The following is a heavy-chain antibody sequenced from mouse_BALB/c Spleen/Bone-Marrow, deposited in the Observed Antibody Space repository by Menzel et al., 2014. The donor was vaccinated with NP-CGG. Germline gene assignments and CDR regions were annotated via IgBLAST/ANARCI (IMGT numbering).Heavy chain of an antibody. CDR3: ARDQVYYYGSSYGYFDV. D-gene: IGHD1-1*01. J-gene: IGHJ1*01. Sequence: EVKLVESGGGLVQPGGSRKLSCAASGFTFSDYGMAWVRQAPGKGPEWVAFIRNLAYSIYYADTVTGRFTISRENAKNTLYLEMSSLRSEDTAMYYCARDQVYYYGSSYGYFDVWGAGTTVTVSS. CDR2: IRNLAYSI. CDR1: GFTFSDYG. V-gene: IGHV5-15*02.